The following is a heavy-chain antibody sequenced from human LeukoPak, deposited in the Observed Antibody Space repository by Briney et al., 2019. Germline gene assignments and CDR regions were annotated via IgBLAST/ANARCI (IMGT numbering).Heavy chain of an antibody. CDR3: ARAPALYYYDSSGYYCY. CDR2: ISSSSSYI. CDR1: GFTFSSYS. J-gene: IGHJ4*02. Sequence: GGSLRLSCAASGFTFSSYSMNWVRQAPGKGLEWVSSISSSSSYIYYADSVKGRFTISRDNAKNSLYLQMNSLRAEDTAVYYCARAPALYYYDSSGYYCYWGQGTLVTVSS. D-gene: IGHD3-22*01. V-gene: IGHV3-21*01.